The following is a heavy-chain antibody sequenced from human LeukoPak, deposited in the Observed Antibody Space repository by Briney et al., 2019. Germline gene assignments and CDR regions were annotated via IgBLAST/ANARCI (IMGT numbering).Heavy chain of an antibody. D-gene: IGHD2-2*01. CDR3: ARDPSRHCSSSDCYHFDY. V-gene: IGHV4-34*12. Sequence: SETLSLTCAVYGGSFSGYYWGWIRQPPGKGLEWIGSIFYSGTTYYNPSLKSRVTISVDMSKNQFSLKLRSVTAADTAVYYCARDPSRHCSSSDCYHFDYWGQGTLVTVSS. J-gene: IGHJ4*02. CDR1: GGSFSGYY. CDR2: IFYSGTT.